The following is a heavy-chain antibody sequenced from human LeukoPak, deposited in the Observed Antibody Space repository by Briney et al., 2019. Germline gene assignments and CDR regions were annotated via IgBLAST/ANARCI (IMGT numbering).Heavy chain of an antibody. CDR3: ARDRIRTRWFDP. Sequence: KPSETLSLTCTVSGGSISSSSYYWGWIRQPPGKGLEWIGNICYSGSTYYNPSLKSRVTISVDTSKNQFSLKLSSVTAADTAVYYCARDRIRTRWFDPWGQGTLVTVSS. CDR2: ICYSGST. CDR1: GGSISSSSYY. J-gene: IGHJ5*02. V-gene: IGHV4-39*07.